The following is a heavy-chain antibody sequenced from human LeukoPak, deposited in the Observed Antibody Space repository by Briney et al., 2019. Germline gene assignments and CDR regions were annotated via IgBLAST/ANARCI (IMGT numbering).Heavy chain of an antibody. CDR2: VYSGGGT. D-gene: IGHD2-15*01. J-gene: IGHJ4*02. Sequence: PGGSLRLSCAASGFTFSSYWMHWVRLAPGKGLEWVSVVYSGGGTYYADSVKGRFTISRDNSKNTVSLQMNGLRAEDTAVYYCARASFWFDYSGYYFDYWGQGTLVTVSS. CDR3: ARASFWFDYSGYYFDY. CDR1: GFTFSSYW. V-gene: IGHV3-66*01.